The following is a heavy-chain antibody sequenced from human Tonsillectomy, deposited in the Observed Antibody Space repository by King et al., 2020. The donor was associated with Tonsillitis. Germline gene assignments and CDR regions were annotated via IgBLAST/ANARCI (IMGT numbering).Heavy chain of an antibody. CDR1: GFTFDDYA. CDR2: ISWNSGSI. V-gene: IGHV3-9*01. J-gene: IGHJ3*02. Sequence: QLVESGGGLVQPGRSLRLSCAASGFTFDDYAMHWVRQAPGKGLEWVSGISWNSGSIAYSDSVKGRFTISRDNAKNSLYLQMNSLRAEDTALFYCAKVDDSSGYYLGAFDIWGQGTMVTVPS. CDR3: AKVDDSSGYYLGAFDI. D-gene: IGHD3-22*01.